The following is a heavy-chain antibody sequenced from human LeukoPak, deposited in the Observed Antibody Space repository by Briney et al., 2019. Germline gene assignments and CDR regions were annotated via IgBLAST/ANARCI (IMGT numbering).Heavy chain of an antibody. D-gene: IGHD3-3*01. V-gene: IGHV1-69*05. CDR3: ARQGGITIFGVAQPGGAFDI. CDR2: IMPFFGTA. J-gene: IGHJ3*02. Sequence: GASVKVSCKASGYTFTSYDISWVRQAPGQGLEWMGGIMPFFGTANYIQKFQGRVTITTDESMTTAYMELSSLRSEDTAVYYCARQGGITIFGVAQPGGAFDIWGQGTMVTVSS. CDR1: GYTFTSYD.